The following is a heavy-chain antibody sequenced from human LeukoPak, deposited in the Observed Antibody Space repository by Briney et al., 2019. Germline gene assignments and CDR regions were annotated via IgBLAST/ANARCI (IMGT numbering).Heavy chain of an antibody. CDR3: AREALVPDY. V-gene: IGHV3-11*01. CDR2: ISTSGSTT. Sequence: GGSLRLSCAASGFTFSDYYMSWIRQAPGTGLEWISYISTSGSTTLYADSVKGRFTISRVNAKNSLYLQMNSLRAEDTAVYYCAREALVPDYWGQGTPVTVSS. D-gene: IGHD1-26*01. CDR1: GFTFSDYY. J-gene: IGHJ4*02.